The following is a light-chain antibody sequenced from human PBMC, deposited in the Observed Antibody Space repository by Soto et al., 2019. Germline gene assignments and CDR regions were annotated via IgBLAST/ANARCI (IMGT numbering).Light chain of an antibody. J-gene: IGKJ3*01. V-gene: IGKV1-27*01. CDR2: AAS. CDR1: QGISNY. CDR3: QKYNSAPPMIT. Sequence: DIQMTQSPSSLSASVGDRVTITCRASQGISNYLAWYQQKPGKVPKLLIYAASTLQSGVPSRFSGSGSGTDFTLTNSSLQPEDVATYYCQKYNSAPPMITFGPGTKVDIK.